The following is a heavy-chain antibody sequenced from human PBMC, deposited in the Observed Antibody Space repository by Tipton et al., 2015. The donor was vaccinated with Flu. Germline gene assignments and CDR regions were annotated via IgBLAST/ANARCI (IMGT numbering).Heavy chain of an antibody. V-gene: IGHV4-61*02. CDR2: IYWTGVT. D-gene: IGHD3-10*01. CDR1: GESIRDGGHY. CDR3: ARGLYGSGSYERRYFDS. Sequence: TLSLTCSVSGESIRDGGHYWNWLRQPAGKGLEWIGRIYWTGVTNDNPSLSRRVTISVDTSKNQFSLKLRSVTAADTAVYYCARGLYGSGSYERRYFDSWGQGTLVTVSS. J-gene: IGHJ4*02.